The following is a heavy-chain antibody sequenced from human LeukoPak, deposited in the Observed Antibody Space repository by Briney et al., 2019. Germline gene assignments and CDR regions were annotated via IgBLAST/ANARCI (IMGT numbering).Heavy chain of an antibody. CDR1: GGSISSSSYY. CDR2: IYYSGST. V-gene: IGHV4-39*07. Sequence: PSETLSLTCTVSGGSISSSSYYWGWIRQPPGKGLEWIGSIYYSGSTNYNPSLKSRVTISVDTSKNQFSLNLSSLTAADTAVYYCARHRGSGYPYFDYWGQGTLVTVSS. D-gene: IGHD3-22*01. J-gene: IGHJ4*02. CDR3: ARHRGSGYPYFDY.